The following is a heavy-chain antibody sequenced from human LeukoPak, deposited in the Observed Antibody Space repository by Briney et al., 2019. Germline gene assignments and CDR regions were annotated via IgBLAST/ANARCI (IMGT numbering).Heavy chain of an antibody. V-gene: IGHV1-18*01. CDR3: ARTTNYGDYQIDI. CDR2: ISVYNGNI. D-gene: IGHD4-17*01. J-gene: IGHJ3*02. Sequence: GASVKVSCKASGYTFTSYGISWVRQAPGQGLEWMGWISVYNGNINYAQKFQGRVTMTTDTSTSTAYMELRSLRSDDTAVYYCARTTNYGDYQIDIWGQGTMVTVSS. CDR1: GYTFTSYG.